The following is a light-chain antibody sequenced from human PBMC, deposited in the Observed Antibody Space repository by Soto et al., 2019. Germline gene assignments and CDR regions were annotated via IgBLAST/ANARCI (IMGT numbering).Light chain of an antibody. Sequence: EIVLTQSPATLSLSPGERATLSCRASQSVSSYLAWYQQKPGQAPRLLIYDASNRATGIPARFSGSGSGTAFTLTISCLEPDDFAVYYCQQRSDWPSTFGGGTKVQIE. CDR1: QSVSSY. V-gene: IGKV3-11*01. CDR2: DAS. CDR3: QQRSDWPST. J-gene: IGKJ4*01.